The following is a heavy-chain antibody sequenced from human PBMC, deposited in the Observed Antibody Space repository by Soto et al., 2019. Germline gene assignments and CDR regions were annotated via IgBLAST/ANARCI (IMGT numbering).Heavy chain of an antibody. J-gene: IGHJ5*02. D-gene: IGHD1-26*01. CDR2: IKQDGSEK. Sequence: GGSLRLSCAASGFTFRNYAMNWVRQAPGKGLEWVANIKQDGSEKYYVDSVKGRFTISRDNAKNSLYLQMNSLRDEDTAVYYCAREGGSLNWFDPWGQGTLVTVSS. CDR1: GFTFRNYA. CDR3: AREGGSLNWFDP. V-gene: IGHV3-7*01.